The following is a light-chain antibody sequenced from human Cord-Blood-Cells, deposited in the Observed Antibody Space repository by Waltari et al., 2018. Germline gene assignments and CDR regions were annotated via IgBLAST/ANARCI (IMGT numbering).Light chain of an antibody. Sequence: QSALTQPASVSGSPVQSITISCTGTSSDVGSYNLVPWYPQHPGKAPKLMSSEVSTRPSGVSNRFSGSKSGNTASLTISGLQAEDEADYYCCSYAGSRVFGGGTKLTVL. V-gene: IGLV2-23*02. CDR1: SSDVGSYNL. CDR2: EVS. CDR3: CSYAGSRV. J-gene: IGLJ3*02.